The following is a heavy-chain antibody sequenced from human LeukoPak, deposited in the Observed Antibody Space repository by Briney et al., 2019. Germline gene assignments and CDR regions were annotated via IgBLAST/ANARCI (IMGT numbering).Heavy chain of an antibody. CDR2: ISAYNGNT. D-gene: IGHD2-2*01. CDR3: ARDDYCSSTSCYRGLDY. V-gene: IGHV1-18*01. CDR1: GYTFTSYG. J-gene: IGHJ4*02. Sequence: ASVKVSCKASGYTFTSYGISWVRQAPGQGLEWMGWISAYNGNTNYAQKLQGRVTMTTDTSTSTAYMELRSLRSDDTAVYYCARDDYCSSTSCYRGLDYWGQGTPVTVSS.